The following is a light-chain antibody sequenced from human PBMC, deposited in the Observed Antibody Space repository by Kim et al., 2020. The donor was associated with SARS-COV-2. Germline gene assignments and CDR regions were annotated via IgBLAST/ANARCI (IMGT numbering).Light chain of an antibody. CDR1: GSDIGTYKD. V-gene: IGLV2-8*01. J-gene: IGLJ1*01. CDR2: AVN. Sequence: HSGTIACTGTGSDIGTYKDVSWYQQHPGTAPKLMIYAVNRRPSGVPDRVSGSKSGNTASLTVSGLQAEDEADYYCTSYAGSNNLDVFGTGTKVTVL. CDR3: TSYAGSNNLDV.